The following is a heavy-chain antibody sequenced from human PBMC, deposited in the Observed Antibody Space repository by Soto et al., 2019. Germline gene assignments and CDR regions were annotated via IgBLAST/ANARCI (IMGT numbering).Heavy chain of an antibody. V-gene: IGHV1-8*01. D-gene: IGHD5-12*01. CDR1: GYTFTSYD. CDR2: MNPNSGNT. Sequence: QVQLVQSGAEVKKPGASVKVSCKASGYTFTSYDINWVRQATGQGLEWMGWMNPNSGNTGYAQKFHGRVTMTRNTSISTAYMELSSLRSEDTAVYYCARVLSWDIVATLPIAWGQGTLVTVSS. J-gene: IGHJ5*02. CDR3: ARVLSWDIVATLPIA.